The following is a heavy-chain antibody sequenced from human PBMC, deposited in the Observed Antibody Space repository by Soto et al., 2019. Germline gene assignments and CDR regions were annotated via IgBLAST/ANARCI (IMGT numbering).Heavy chain of an antibody. CDR3: ASPPDYYGDYPRGDFDY. Sequence: QVQLQQWGAGLLKPSETLSLTCAVYGGSFSGYYWSWIRQPPGKGLEWIGEINHSGSTNYNPSLKSRVTISVDTSKNQFSLKLSSVTAADTAVYYCASPPDYYGDYPRGDFDYWGQGTLVTVSS. V-gene: IGHV4-34*01. J-gene: IGHJ4*02. CDR2: INHSGST. CDR1: GGSFSGYY. D-gene: IGHD4-17*01.